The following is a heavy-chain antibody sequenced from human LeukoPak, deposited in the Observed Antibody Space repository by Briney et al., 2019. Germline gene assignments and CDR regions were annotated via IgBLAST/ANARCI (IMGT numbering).Heavy chain of an antibody. V-gene: IGHV3-23*01. CDR1: GFTFSSYA. J-gene: IGHJ3*02. Sequence: GGSLRLSCAASGFTFSSYAMSWVRQAPGKGLEWVPAISGSTGSIYYADSVKGRFTISRDNAKNTLYLQMNSLRAEDTAVYYCARVGITMIRTDAFDIWGQGTMVTVSS. CDR3: ARVGITMIRTDAFDI. CDR2: ISGSTGSI. D-gene: IGHD3-10*01.